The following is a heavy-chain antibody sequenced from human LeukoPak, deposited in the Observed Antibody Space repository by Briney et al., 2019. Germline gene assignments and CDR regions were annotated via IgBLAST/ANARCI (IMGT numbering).Heavy chain of an antibody. CDR2: IIPILGIA. V-gene: IGHV1-69*04. D-gene: IGHD6-6*01. CDR3: AKRGAARPNYYYYGMDV. J-gene: IGHJ6*02. CDR1: GGTFSSYA. Sequence: GSSVKVSCKASGGTFSSYAISWVRQAPGQGLEWMGRIIPILGIANYAQKFQGRVTITADKSTSTAYMELSSLRAEDTAVYYCAKRGAARPNYYYYGMDVWGQGTTVTVSS.